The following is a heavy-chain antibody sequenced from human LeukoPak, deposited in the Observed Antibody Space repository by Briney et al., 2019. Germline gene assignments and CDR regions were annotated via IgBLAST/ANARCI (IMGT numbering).Heavy chain of an antibody. D-gene: IGHD6-19*01. CDR1: GFSIGPFW. Sequence: GGSLRLSCVASGFSIGPFWMTWVRQAPGQGLEWVANTRGDASRVYHEHSVKGRFTISRDNAKNSLYLQMSNLRAEDTSVYYCARDRNYCSSDRCYDVFDIWGQGTMVTVSS. CDR2: TRGDASRV. V-gene: IGHV3-7*01. CDR3: ARDRNYCSSDRCYDVFDI. J-gene: IGHJ3*02.